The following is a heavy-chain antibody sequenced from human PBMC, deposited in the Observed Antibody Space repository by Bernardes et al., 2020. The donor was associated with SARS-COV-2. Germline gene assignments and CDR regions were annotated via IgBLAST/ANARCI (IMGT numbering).Heavy chain of an antibody. Sequence: VGSLRLSCAASGFTFSSYCMHWVRQAPGKGLVWVSRINSDGSSTSYADSVKGRFTISRDNAKNTLYLQMNSLRAEDTAVYYCASQDEDLRFPSVYGMDVWGQGTTVTVSS. CDR3: ASQDEDLRFPSVYGMDV. D-gene: IGHD3-3*01. V-gene: IGHV3-74*01. J-gene: IGHJ6*02. CDR1: GFTFSSYC. CDR2: INSDGSST.